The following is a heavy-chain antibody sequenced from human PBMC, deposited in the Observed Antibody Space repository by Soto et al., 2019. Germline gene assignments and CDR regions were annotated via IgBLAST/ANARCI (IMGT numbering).Heavy chain of an antibody. D-gene: IGHD2-21*02. CDR2: IYYSGST. V-gene: IGHV4-61*01. CDR1: GGSVSSGSYY. J-gene: IGHJ4*02. Sequence: QVQLQESGPGLVKPSETLSLTCTVSGGSVSSGSYYWSWIRQPPGQGLEWIGYIYYSGSTNYNPSLKSRVTISVDTSKNHFSLKLSSVTAADTAVYYCARTLAYCGGDCYPFEGAFDYWGQGTLVTVSS. CDR3: ARTLAYCGGDCYPFEGAFDY.